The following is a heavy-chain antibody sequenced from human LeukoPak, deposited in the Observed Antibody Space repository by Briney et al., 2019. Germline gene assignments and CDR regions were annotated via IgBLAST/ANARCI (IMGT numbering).Heavy chain of an antibody. CDR3: ARDLQHRVGGWFDP. Sequence: GASVKVSCKASGYTFTSYAMHWVRQAPGQRLEWMGWINAGNGNTKYSQKFQGRVTITRDTSASTAYMELSSLRSEDTAVYYCARDLQHRVGGWFDPWGQGTLVTVSS. V-gene: IGHV1-3*01. J-gene: IGHJ5*02. CDR2: INAGNGNT. D-gene: IGHD2-21*01. CDR1: GYTFTSYA.